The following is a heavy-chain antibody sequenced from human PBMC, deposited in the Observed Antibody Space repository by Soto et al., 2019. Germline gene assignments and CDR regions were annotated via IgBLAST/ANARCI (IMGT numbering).Heavy chain of an antibody. D-gene: IGHD6-6*01. Sequence: ASVKVSCKASGYTFTGYYMHWVRQAPGQGLEWMGWINPNSGGTNYAQKFQGRVTMTRDTSISTAYMELSRLRSDDTAVYYCARLTSSIAARDLDYWGQGTLITVSS. J-gene: IGHJ4*02. CDR3: ARLTSSIAARDLDY. CDR2: INPNSGGT. CDR1: GYTFTGYY. V-gene: IGHV1-2*02.